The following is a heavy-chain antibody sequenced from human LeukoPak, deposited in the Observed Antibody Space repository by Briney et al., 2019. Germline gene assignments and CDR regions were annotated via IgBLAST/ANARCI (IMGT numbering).Heavy chain of an antibody. Sequence: ASVKVSCKTSGYTFTGYYMHWVRQAPGQGLEWMGWINTNTGNPTYAQGFTGRIVFSLDTSVSTAYLQISSLKAEDSAVYYCAKNGLGAVVKTDWGQGTLVTVSS. CDR1: GYTFTGYY. J-gene: IGHJ4*02. CDR2: INTNTGNP. V-gene: IGHV7-4-1*02. CDR3: AKNGLGAVVKTD. D-gene: IGHD3-22*01.